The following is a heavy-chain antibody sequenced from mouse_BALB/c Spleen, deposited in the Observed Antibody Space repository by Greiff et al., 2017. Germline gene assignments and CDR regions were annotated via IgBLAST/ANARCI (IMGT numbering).Heavy chain of an antibody. CDR1: GFNIKDTY. J-gene: IGHJ2*01. CDR3: ARGVITTVVADY. CDR2: IDPANGNT. V-gene: IGHV14-3*02. D-gene: IGHD1-1*01. Sequence: VQLQQSGAELVKPGASVKLSCTASGFNIKDTYMHWVKQRPEQGLELIGRIDPANGNTKYDPKFQGKATITADTSSNTAYLQLSSLTSEDTAVYYCARGVITTVVADYWGQGTTLTVSS.